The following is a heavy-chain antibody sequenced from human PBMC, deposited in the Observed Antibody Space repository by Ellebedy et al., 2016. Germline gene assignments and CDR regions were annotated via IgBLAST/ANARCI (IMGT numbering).Heavy chain of an antibody. CDR1: GFTFNITG. CDR2: IVFSGTAT. V-gene: IGHV3-21*01. Sequence: GGSLRLSXAASGFTFNITGMTWVRQAPGKGLEWVATIVFSGTATYYSDSVKGRFIISRDNAKNSLFLQMNSLRVEDTAVYYCARGYDTTMGMYFDYWGQGTLVTVSS. J-gene: IGHJ4*02. D-gene: IGHD5-18*01. CDR3: ARGYDTTMGMYFDY.